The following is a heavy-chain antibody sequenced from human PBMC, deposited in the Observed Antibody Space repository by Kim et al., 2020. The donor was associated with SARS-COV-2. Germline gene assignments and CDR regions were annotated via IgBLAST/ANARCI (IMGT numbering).Heavy chain of an antibody. CDR3: ARHLRGTMIVVVITPLNYFDY. Sequence: SETLSLTCTVSGGSISSSSYYWGWIRQPPGKGLEWIGSIYYSGSTYYNTSLKSRVTISVDTSKNQFSLKLSSVTAADTAVYYCARHLRGTMIVVVITPLNYFDYWGQGTLVTGSS. D-gene: IGHD3-22*01. J-gene: IGHJ4*01. CDR2: IYYSGST. CDR1: GGSISSSSYY. V-gene: IGHV4-39*01.